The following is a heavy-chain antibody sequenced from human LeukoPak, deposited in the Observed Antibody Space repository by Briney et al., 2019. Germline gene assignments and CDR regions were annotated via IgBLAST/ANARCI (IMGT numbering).Heavy chain of an antibody. Sequence: GGSLRLSCAASGFTFSSYEMNWVRQAPGKGLEWVSYISSSSSPIYYADSVKGRFTISRDNSKNTLYLQMNSLRPEDTAVYYCAKDQGYSYGYVSYWGQGTLVTVSS. CDR1: GFTFSSYE. V-gene: IGHV3-48*03. CDR2: ISSSSSPI. CDR3: AKDQGYSYGYVSY. D-gene: IGHD5-18*01. J-gene: IGHJ4*02.